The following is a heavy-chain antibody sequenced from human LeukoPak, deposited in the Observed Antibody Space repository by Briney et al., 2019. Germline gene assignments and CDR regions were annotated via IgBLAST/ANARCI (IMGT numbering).Heavy chain of an antibody. CDR2: IRYDGSNK. D-gene: IGHD4-17*01. CDR1: GFTFSSFG. V-gene: IGHV3-30*02. Sequence: GGSLRLSCAASGFTFSSFGMHWVRQAPGKGLEWVALIRYDGSNKYYADSVRGRFTISRDNSKNTLYVQMNSLRPEDTAVYYCARDIDNGDYVVYWGQGTLVTVSS. J-gene: IGHJ4*02. CDR3: ARDIDNGDYVVY.